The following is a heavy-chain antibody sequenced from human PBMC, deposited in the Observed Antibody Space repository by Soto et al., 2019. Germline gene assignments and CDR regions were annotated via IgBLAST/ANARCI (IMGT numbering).Heavy chain of an antibody. CDR3: AKDPYYDFWSGYYSPSGIDY. CDR1: GFTFSSYA. D-gene: IGHD3-3*01. CDR2: ISGSGGST. V-gene: IGHV3-23*01. J-gene: IGHJ4*02. Sequence: PGGSLRLSCAASGFTFSSYAMSWVRQAPGKGLEWVSAISGSGGSTYYADSVKGRFTISRDNSKNTLYLQMNSLRAEDTAVYYCAKDPYYDFWSGYYSPSGIDYWGQGTLVTVSS.